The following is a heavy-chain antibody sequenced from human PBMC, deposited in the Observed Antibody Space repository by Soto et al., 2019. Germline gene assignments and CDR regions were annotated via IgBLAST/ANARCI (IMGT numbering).Heavy chain of an antibody. CDR2: IKSKTDGGTT. D-gene: IGHD3-3*01. J-gene: IGHJ6*02. CDR3: TTLFVQSAYDYYYYGMDV. CDR1: GFTFSNAW. V-gene: IGHV3-15*07. Sequence: GGSLRLSCAASGFTFSNAWMNWVRQAPGKGLEWVGRIKSKTDGGTTDYAAPVKGRFTISRDDSKNTLYLQMNSLKTEDTAVYYCTTLFVQSAYDYYYYGMDVWGQGTTVTVSS.